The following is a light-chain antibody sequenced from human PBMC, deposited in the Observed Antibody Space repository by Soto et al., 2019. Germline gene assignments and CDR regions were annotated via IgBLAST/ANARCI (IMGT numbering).Light chain of an antibody. J-gene: IGLJ1*01. CDR3: YTYAGGSTYL. V-gene: IGLV2-23*01. CDR1: SSDVGSYSL. Sequence: QSVLTQPASVSGAPGQSITTSCTGTSSDVGSYSLHSWYQHHPGKAPKLIIYEDIKGPSGVSNRFSGSKSGNTASLRISGLQAEDEADYYCYTYAGGSTYLFGTGTKVTVL. CDR2: EDI.